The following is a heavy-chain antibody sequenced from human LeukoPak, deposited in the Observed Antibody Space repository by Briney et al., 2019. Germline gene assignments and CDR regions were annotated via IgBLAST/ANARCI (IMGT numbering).Heavy chain of an antibody. CDR2: IYDSGST. D-gene: IGHD3-3*01. V-gene: IGHV4-30-4*01. J-gene: IGHJ3*02. CDR3: ARSISSYDFWSGYAFDI. Sequence: KSSETLSLTCTVSGASIRSGDYYWSWIRQPPGKGLEWIGYIYDSGSTYYNPSLKSRITISVDTSENRFSLKLSSVTATDTAVYYCARSISSYDFWSGYAFDIWGQGTMVTVSS. CDR1: GASIRSGDYY.